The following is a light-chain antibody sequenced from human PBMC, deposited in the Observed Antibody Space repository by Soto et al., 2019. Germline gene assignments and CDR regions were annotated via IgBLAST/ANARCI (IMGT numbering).Light chain of an antibody. CDR1: SSDVGGYNY. J-gene: IGLJ1*01. CDR3: SSYTRSSTPRYV. CDR2: DVS. V-gene: IGLV2-14*01. Sequence: QSALTQPASVSGSPGQSITISCTGTSSDVGGYNYVSWYQQHPGKAPKLMIYDVSNRPSGVSNRFSGSKSGNTASLTISGLQAEEEADYYCSSYTRSSTPRYVFGPGTKVTVL.